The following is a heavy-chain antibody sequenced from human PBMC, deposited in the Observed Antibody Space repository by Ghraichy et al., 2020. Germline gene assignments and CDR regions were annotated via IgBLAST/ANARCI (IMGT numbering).Heavy chain of an antibody. D-gene: IGHD3-16*01. CDR2: ISGSGGST. Sequence: GGSLRLSCAASGFTFSSYAMTWVRQAPGKGLEWVSVISGSGGSTYSADSVKGRFTISRDNSKNTLYVQMNSLRAEDTAVYYCAQGQNWGSRPISYYYSIDVWGKGTTVIVSS. CDR3: AQGQNWGSRPISYYYSIDV. V-gene: IGHV3-23*01. J-gene: IGHJ6*03. CDR1: GFTFSSYA.